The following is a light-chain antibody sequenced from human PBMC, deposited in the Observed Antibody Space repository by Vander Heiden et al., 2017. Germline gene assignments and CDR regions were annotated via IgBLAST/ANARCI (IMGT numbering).Light chain of an antibody. CDR3: QQRNSWPRT. J-gene: IGKJ2*01. CDR1: QSISAD. V-gene: IGKV3-11*01. CDR2: EAS. Sequence: VLTQSPATLSLSPGERATLTCRASQSISADLAWYQQKPGQAPRLLIYEASNRATGIPARFSGSGSGTDFTLTISNLEPEDVAVYYCQQRNSWPRTFGQGTKVEI.